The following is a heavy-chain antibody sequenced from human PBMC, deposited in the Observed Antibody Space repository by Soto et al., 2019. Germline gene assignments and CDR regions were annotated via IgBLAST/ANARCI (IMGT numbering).Heavy chain of an antibody. D-gene: IGHD3-10*01. CDR3: ARGLGLLWFGELPRWFDP. J-gene: IGHJ5*02. V-gene: IGHV4-34*01. Sequence: QVQLQQWGAGLLKPSETLSLTSAVYGGSFSGYYWSWIRQPPGKGLEWIGEINHSGSTNYNPSLKSRVTISVDTSKYQFSLKLSSVTAADTAVYYCARGLGLLWFGELPRWFDPWGQGTLVTVSS. CDR2: INHSGST. CDR1: GGSFSGYY.